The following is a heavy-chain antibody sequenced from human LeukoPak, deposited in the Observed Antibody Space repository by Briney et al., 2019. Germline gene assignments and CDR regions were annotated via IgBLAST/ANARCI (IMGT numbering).Heavy chain of an antibody. CDR1: GFTFSSYS. J-gene: IGHJ6*02. D-gene: IGHD2-2*01. Sequence: PGGSLRLSCAASGFTFSSYSMNWVRQAPGKGLEWVSSISSTSRYIYYADSVKGRFTVSRDNAKNSLYLQMNSLRAEDTAVYYCARGQEDEYCSSTSCSSYYYGMDVWGQGTTVTVSS. CDR2: ISSTSRYI. V-gene: IGHV3-21*01. CDR3: ARGQEDEYCSSTSCSSYYYGMDV.